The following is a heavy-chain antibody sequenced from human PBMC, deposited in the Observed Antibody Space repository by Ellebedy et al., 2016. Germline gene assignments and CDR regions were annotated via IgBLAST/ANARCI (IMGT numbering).Heavy chain of an antibody. J-gene: IGHJ4*02. V-gene: IGHV1-69*13. CDR1: GGTFSSYA. D-gene: IGHD3-3*01. CDR2: IIPIFGTA. CDR3: ATSYDFWSGYYSVGRDY. Sequence: SVKVSXXASGGTFSSYAISWVRQAPGQGLEWMGGIIPIFGTANYAQKFQGRVTITADESTSTAYMELSSLRSEDTAVYYCATSYDFWSGYYSVGRDYWGQGTLVTVSS.